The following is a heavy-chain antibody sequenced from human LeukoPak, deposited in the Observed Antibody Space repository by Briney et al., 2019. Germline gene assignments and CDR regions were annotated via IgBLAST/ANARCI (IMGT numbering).Heavy chain of an antibody. CDR1: GYTFTSYY. V-gene: IGHV1-46*01. Sequence: ASVKVSCKASGYTFTSYYMHWVRQAPGQGLEWMGILNPSGGSTSYAQKFQGRATLTRATSTSTVYMELSSLRSEDTAVYYCARELGYCSGGSCLNWFDPWGQGTLVTVSS. J-gene: IGHJ5*01. CDR2: LNPSGGST. D-gene: IGHD2-15*01. CDR3: ARELGYCSGGSCLNWFDP.